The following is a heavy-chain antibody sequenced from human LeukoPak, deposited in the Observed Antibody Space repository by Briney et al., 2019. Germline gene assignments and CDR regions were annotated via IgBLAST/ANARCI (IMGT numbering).Heavy chain of an antibody. D-gene: IGHD2-2*01. CDR1: GFTFSSYS. V-gene: IGHV3-21*01. CDR2: IGTSSGFI. CDR3: ARVYCSSNSCSNSNYYYLDV. Sequence: GGSLRLSCAASGFTFSSYSMNWVRQAPGEGLEWVSSIGTSSGFIYYADSVKGRFTISRDNAKNSLYLQMNSLRGGDTAVYYWARVYCSSNSCSNSNYYYLDVWGKGTTVTVSS. J-gene: IGHJ6*03.